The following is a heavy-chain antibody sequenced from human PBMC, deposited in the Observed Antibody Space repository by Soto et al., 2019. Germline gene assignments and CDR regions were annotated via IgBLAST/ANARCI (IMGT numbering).Heavy chain of an antibody. CDR2: IIPIFGTA. D-gene: IGHD3-22*01. J-gene: IGHJ5*02. Sequence: RASVKVSCKASGGTFSSYAISWVRQAPGQGLEWMGGIIPIFGTANYAQKFQGRVTITADESTSTAYMELSSLRSEDTAVYYCARAYYYDTSGLIWFDPWGQGTLVTV. CDR3: ARAYYYDTSGLIWFDP. CDR1: GGTFSSYA. V-gene: IGHV1-69*13.